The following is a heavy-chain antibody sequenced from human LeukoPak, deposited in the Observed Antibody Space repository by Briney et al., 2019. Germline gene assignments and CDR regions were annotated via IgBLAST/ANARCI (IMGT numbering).Heavy chain of an antibody. Sequence: GESLRLSCSASGFILRSHAMHWVRQAPGKGLEYDSRISDNGGCTYYADSVKGRFTISRDNSKNTLYLQMSSLRAVDTAVYYCVKDNEAGGSPFDRWGQGTLVTVSS. CDR2: ISDNGGCT. J-gene: IGHJ4*02. V-gene: IGHV3-64D*06. D-gene: IGHD1-1*01. CDR1: GFILRSHA. CDR3: VKDNEAGGSPFDR.